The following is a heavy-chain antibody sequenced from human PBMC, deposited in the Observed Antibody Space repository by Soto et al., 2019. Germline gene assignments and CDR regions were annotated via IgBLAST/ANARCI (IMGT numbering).Heavy chain of an antibody. CDR3: ATAYDFWSGYHYRFDP. CDR1: GYTLTELS. D-gene: IGHD3-3*01. CDR2: FDPEDGET. Sequence: ASVKVSCKVSGYTLTELSMHWVRQSPGKGLEWMGGFDPEDGETIYAQKFQGRVTMTEDTSTDTAYMELSSLRSEDTAVYYCATAYDFWSGYHYRFDPWGQGTLVTSPQ. V-gene: IGHV1-24*01. J-gene: IGHJ5*02.